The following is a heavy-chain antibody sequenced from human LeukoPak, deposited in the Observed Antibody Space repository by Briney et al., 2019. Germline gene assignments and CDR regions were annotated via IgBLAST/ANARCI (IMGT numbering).Heavy chain of an antibody. J-gene: IGHJ1*01. D-gene: IGHD3-16*02. CDR3: AREGDSRWGELSP. Sequence: GGSLGLSCAASGFTFSTYAIHWVRQAPGKGLEWVAVIWFDGSEQYYADSVKGRFIISRDNSESTSNLQSNSLRAEDTAVYYCAREGDSRWGELSPWGQGTLVTVSS. CDR1: GFTFSTYA. V-gene: IGHV3-33*01. CDR2: IWFDGSEQ.